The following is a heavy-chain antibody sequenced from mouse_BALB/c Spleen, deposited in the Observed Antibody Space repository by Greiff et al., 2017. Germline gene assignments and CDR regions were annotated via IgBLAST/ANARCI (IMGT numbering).Heavy chain of an antibody. CDR3: ARWSSGGKRAMDY. J-gene: IGHJ4*01. V-gene: IGHV5-17*02. D-gene: IGHD1-1*02. CDR1: GFTFSSFG. Sequence: EVKLEESGGGLVQPGGSRKLSCAASGFTFSSFGMHWVRQAPEKGLEWVAYISSGSSTIYYADTVKGRFTISRDNPKNTLFLQMTSLRSEDTAMYYCARWSSGGKRAMDYWGQGTSVTVSS. CDR2: ISSGSSTI.